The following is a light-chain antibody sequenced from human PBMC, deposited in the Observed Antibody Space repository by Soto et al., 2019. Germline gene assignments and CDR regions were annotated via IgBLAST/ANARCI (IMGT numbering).Light chain of an antibody. CDR2: ADD. J-gene: IGLJ2*01. CDR3: QSYDSTNQGV. V-gene: IGLV6-57*03. Sequence: NFMLTQPHSVSGSPGQTVTISCTRSSGSIANNYVQWYQQRPGSAPTAVIHADDQRPSGVPDRFSGSIDRSSNSASLTISGLKTEDEADYYCQSYDSTNQGVFGGGTKVTVL. CDR1: SGSIANNY.